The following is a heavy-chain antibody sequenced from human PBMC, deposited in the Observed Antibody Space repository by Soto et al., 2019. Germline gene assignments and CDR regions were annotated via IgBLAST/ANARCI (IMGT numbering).Heavy chain of an antibody. V-gene: IGHV3-23*01. CDR1: GFTLRNYA. CDR3: AKAKNDYNWDNRPPFDY. Sequence: GGSLRLSCEASGFTLRNYAMTWVRQAPGKGLEWVSLISANDVGTYYAESVKTRFTISTDQSRNTVYLQMDSLRADDTAIYYCAKAKNDYNWDNRPPFDYWXQGXLVTVSS. CDR2: ISANDVGT. J-gene: IGHJ4*02. D-gene: IGHD1-20*01.